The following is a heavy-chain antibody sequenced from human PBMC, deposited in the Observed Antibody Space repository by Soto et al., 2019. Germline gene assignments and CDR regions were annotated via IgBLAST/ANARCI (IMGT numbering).Heavy chain of an antibody. D-gene: IGHD3-3*01. CDR2: IYYSGIT. V-gene: IGHV4-31*03. J-gene: IGHJ4*02. CDR1: GGSISSGGYY. CDR3: ARGSGSLRSYYDFWSGYSPPNDC. Sequence: SETLSLTCTVSGGSISSGGYYWSWIRQHPGKGLEWIGYIYYSGITYYNPSLKSRVTISVDTSKNQFSLKLSSVTAADTAVYYCARGSGSLRSYYDFWSGYSPPNDCWGQGSLVTVSS.